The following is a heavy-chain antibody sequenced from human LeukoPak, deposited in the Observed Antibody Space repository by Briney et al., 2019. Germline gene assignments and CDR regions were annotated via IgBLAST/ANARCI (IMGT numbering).Heavy chain of an antibody. CDR3: ARGDSSGWYPYYLDY. CDR2: INHSGST. Sequence: SETLSLTCAVYGGSFSGYYWSWIRQPPGKGLEWIGEINHSGSTNYNPSLKSRVTISVDTSKNQFSLKLSSVTAADTAVYYCARGDSSGWYPYYLDYWGQGTLVTVSS. V-gene: IGHV4-34*01. J-gene: IGHJ4*02. D-gene: IGHD6-19*01. CDR1: GGSFSGYY.